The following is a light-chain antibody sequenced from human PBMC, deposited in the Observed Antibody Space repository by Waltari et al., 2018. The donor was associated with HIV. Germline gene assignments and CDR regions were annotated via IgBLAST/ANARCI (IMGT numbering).Light chain of an antibody. CDR3: VAWDDSLSGFA. V-gene: IGLV1-47*01. J-gene: IGLJ1*01. CDR2: RND. CDR1: NSNVGSTN. Sequence: QSVLTQPPSASGTLGQRVTIPCPGSNSNVGSTNEYWYQQVPGTAPKELICRNDQRRSGCPGRFSASQSGASASLIISGLRSEDEADYYCVAWDDSLSGFAFGTGTNVTVL.